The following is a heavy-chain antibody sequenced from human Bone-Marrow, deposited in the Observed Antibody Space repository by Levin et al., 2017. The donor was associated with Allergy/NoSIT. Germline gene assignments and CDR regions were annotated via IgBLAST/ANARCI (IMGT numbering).Heavy chain of an antibody. CDR2: IYPGDSDT. Sequence: PGGSLRLSCKGSGYSFTSYWIGWVRQMPGKGLEWMGIIYPGDSDTRYSPSFQGQVTISADKSISTAYLQWSSLKASDTAMYYCARLHGTTFEWLPKNYFDYWGQGTLVTVSS. D-gene: IGHD1-1*01. J-gene: IGHJ4*02. CDR3: ARLHGTTFEWLPKNYFDY. V-gene: IGHV5-51*01. CDR1: GYSFTSYW.